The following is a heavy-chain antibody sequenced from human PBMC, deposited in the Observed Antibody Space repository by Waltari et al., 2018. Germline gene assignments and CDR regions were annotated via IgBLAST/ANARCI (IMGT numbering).Heavy chain of an antibody. D-gene: IGHD2-2*01. CDR3: ARVDWKYQLDTSNYYYYYMDV. Sequence: QVQLQQWGAGLLKPSETLSLTCAVYGGSFSGYYWSWIRQPPGKGLEWTGEINHSGSTNYNPSLKSRVTISVDTSKNQFSLKLGSVTAADTAVYYCARVDWKYQLDTSNYYYYYMDVWGKGTTVTVSS. CDR2: INHSGST. J-gene: IGHJ6*03. CDR1: GGSFSGYY. V-gene: IGHV4-34*01.